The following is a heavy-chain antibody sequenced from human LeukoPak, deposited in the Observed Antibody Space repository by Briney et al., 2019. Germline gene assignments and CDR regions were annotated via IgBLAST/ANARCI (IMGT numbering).Heavy chain of an antibody. CDR1: GYTFTNYG. J-gene: IGHJ4*02. CDR2: ISAYNSNT. V-gene: IGHV1-18*01. CDR3: ARDVWSSRETIDFDY. Sequence: ASVKVSCKASGYTFTNYGISWVRQAPGQGLEWMGWISAYNSNTVYAQILQGRVTMTTDTSTTTAYMELRSLRSDDTAVCYCARDVWSSRETIDFDYWGQGTLVTVSS. D-gene: IGHD2-8*02.